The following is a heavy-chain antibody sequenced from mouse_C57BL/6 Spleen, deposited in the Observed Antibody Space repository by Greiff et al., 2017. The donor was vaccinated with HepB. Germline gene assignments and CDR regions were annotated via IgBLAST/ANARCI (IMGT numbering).Heavy chain of an antibody. D-gene: IGHD2-1*01. CDR3: AREEGNYLSGCAY. V-gene: IGHV5-4*01. CDR1: GFTFSSYA. CDR2: ISDGGSYT. Sequence: DVKLVESGGGLVKPGGSLKLSCAASGFTFSSYAMSWVRQTPEKRLEWVATISDGGSYTYYPDNVKGRFTISRDNAKNNLYRQMSHLKAEDTAMYYCAREEGNYLSGCAYWGQGTLVTVSA. J-gene: IGHJ3*01.